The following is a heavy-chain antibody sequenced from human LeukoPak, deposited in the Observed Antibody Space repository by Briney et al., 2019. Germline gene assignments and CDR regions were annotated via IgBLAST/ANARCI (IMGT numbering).Heavy chain of an antibody. J-gene: IGHJ4*02. CDR1: GFTFSRYW. V-gene: IGHV3-74*01. D-gene: IGHD3-9*01. Sequence: PGGSLRLSCVASGFTFSRYWMHWVRQAPGKGLVGVSRINSDGRSTNYADSVKGRFSISRDNAENTLYLQMNSLRVEDTAVYYCVRGADTGYSSDSWGQGTLVTVSS. CDR3: VRGADTGYSSDS. CDR2: INSDGRST.